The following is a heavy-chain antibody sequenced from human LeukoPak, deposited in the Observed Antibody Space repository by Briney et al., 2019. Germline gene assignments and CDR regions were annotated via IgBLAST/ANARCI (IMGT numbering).Heavy chain of an antibody. Sequence: SGGSLRLSCAASGFTFSSSAMSWVRQVPGKGLEWVSGISASGGSTYYADSVKGRFTISRDNSRNTLYLQMNSLRAEDTALFYCAKGDNNILTGYYNSFDSWGQGTLVTVSS. V-gene: IGHV3-23*01. CDR3: AKGDNNILTGYYNSFDS. D-gene: IGHD3-9*01. CDR1: GFTFSSSA. CDR2: ISASGGST. J-gene: IGHJ4*02.